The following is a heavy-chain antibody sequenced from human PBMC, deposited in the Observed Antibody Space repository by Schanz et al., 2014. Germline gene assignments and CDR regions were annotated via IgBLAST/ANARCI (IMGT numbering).Heavy chain of an antibody. CDR2: IRYDGRNK. CDR1: GFTFISYD. V-gene: IGHV3-33*01. Sequence: QAQLVESGGGVVQPGRSLRLSCVASGFTFISYDIHWVRQAPGKGLEWVAVIRYDGRNKNFVESVKGRFTISRDNSNNWVYLKMNTVGAEDPAVYYGARVYESALYSPRHDAFDVWGQGTVVTVSS. CDR3: ARVYESALYSPRHDAFDV. D-gene: IGHD2-8*01. J-gene: IGHJ3*01.